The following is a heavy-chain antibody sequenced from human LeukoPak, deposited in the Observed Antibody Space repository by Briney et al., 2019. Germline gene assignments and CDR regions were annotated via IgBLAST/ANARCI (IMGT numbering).Heavy chain of an antibody. CDR3: ARTEVRGLMSFDF. CDR1: GFTFSSYA. V-gene: IGHV3-66*01. J-gene: IGHJ4*02. CDR2: MYIAGGT. Sequence: GGSLRLSCAASGFTFSSYAMSWVRQAPGKGLEWVSLMYIAGGTYYADSVKGRFTISRDNYKNTLYLQMNSLRVEDTAVYYCARTEVRGLMSFDFWGQGALVTVSS. D-gene: IGHD3-10*01.